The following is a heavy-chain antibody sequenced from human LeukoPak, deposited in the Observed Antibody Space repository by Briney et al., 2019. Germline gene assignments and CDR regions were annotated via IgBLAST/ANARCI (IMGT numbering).Heavy chain of an antibody. CDR3: ARRGRIDSGRPRN. D-gene: IGHD1-26*01. CDR2: MHYSGST. CDR1: GGSINISDYY. V-gene: IGHV4-39*01. J-gene: IGHJ4*02. Sequence: SETLSLTCTVSGGSINISDYYWGWIRQPPGQGLEWIGSMHYSGSTYYNPSLKSRVTIKVSSVTAADTAVYYCARRGRIDSGRPRNWGQGALVTVSS.